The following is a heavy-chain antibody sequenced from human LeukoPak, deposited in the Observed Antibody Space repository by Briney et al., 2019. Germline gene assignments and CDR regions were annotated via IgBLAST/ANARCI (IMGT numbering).Heavy chain of an antibody. J-gene: IGHJ5*02. V-gene: IGHV4-39*07. CDR1: GGSISSSSYY. CDR3: ATSPTSPYNWFDP. CDR2: IYYSGST. D-gene: IGHD3-16*01. Sequence: PSETLSLTCTVSGGSISSSSYYWGWIRQPPGKGLEWIGSIYYSGSTYYNPSLKSRVTISVDTSKNQFSLKLRSVTAADTAVYYCATSPTSPYNWFDPWGQGTLVTVSS.